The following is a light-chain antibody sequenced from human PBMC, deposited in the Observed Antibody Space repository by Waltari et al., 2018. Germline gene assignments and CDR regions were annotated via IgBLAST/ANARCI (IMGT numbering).Light chain of an antibody. CDR3: SSYTTTTSLV. CDR1: SSDVGAYNY. V-gene: IGLV2-14*03. J-gene: IGLJ2*01. Sequence: QSALTQPASVSGSPGQSITISCTGTSSDVGAYNYVHWYQQHPCKAPKLMIYDVNNRPSGVSNRFAGSKSGNTASLTISGLQAEDEADYYCSSYTTTTSLVFGGGTKLTVL. CDR2: DVN.